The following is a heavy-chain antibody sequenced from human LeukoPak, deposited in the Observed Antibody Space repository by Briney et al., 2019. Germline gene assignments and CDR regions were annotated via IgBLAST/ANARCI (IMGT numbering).Heavy chain of an antibody. CDR1: GGSITTSGHY. Sequence: SETLSLTCAVYGGSITTSGHYWGWIRQPPGKGLEWIGSIDYRERTTYYPSLKSRVTISVDKSKNQFSLELNSVTAADTAVYYCARGGDWLFDYWGQGILVTVSS. D-gene: IGHD2-21*02. CDR3: ARGGDWLFDY. V-gene: IGHV4-39*07. CDR2: IDYRERT. J-gene: IGHJ4*02.